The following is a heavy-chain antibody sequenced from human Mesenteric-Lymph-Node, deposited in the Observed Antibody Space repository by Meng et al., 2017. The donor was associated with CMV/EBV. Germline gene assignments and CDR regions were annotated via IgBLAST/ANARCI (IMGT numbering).Heavy chain of an antibody. Sequence: VSSNNAAWNWIRQSPSRGLEWLGRTYYRSKWCNQYAVSVRSRITINPDTSKNQFSLQLNSVTPEDTAVYYCARDREYVSGTYYNYFDYWGQGTLSPSPQ. CDR1: VSSNNAA. J-gene: IGHJ4*02. CDR3: ARDREYVSGTYYNYFDY. D-gene: IGHD3-10*01. CDR2: TYYRSKWCN. V-gene: IGHV6-1*01.